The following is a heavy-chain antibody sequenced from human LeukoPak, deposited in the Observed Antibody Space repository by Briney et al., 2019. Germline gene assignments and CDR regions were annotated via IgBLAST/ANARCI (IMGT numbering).Heavy chain of an antibody. D-gene: IGHD2-2*01. CDR1: GFTFSSYA. V-gene: IGHV3-23*01. Sequence: PGGSLRLSCAASGFTFSSYAMNWVRQAPGMGLEWVSAIFGRGDSTYYADSVKGRFTISRDNSKNTLYLQMNSLRAEDTAVYYCAKGDCSSTSCQAGNWGQGTLVTVSS. CDR2: IFGRGDST. CDR3: AKGDCSSTSCQAGN. J-gene: IGHJ4*02.